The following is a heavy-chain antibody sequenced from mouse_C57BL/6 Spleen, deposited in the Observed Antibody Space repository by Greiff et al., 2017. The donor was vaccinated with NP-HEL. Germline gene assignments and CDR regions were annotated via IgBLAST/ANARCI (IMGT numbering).Heavy chain of an antibody. J-gene: IGHJ2*01. V-gene: IGHV1-82*01. D-gene: IGHD2-3*01. CDR1: GYAFSSSW. Sequence: QVQLQQSGPELVKPGASVKISCKASGYAFSSSWMNWVKQRPGKGLEWIGRIYPGDGDTNYNGKFKGKATLTADKSSSTAYMQLSSLTSEDSAVYFCARVDGGFDYWGQGTTLTVSS. CDR2: IYPGDGDT. CDR3: ARVDGGFDY.